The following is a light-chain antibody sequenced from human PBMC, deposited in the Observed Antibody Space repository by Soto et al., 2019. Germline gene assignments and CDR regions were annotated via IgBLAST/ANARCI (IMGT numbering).Light chain of an antibody. V-gene: IGKV3-11*01. J-gene: IGKJ4*01. CDR1: QNVIRY. CDR3: QQRSNRPT. Sequence: EIVLTQSPATLSLSPGERATLSCRASQNVIRYLAWYQQKPGQAPRLLIYDASNRATGVPSRFSGSGSGTDFNLHISNLEPEDFAIFYCQQRSNRPTFGGGTKVEIK. CDR2: DAS.